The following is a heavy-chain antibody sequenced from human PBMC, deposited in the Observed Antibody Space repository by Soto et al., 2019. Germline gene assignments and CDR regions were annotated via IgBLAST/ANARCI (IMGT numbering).Heavy chain of an antibody. CDR1: GYSISSGYY. J-gene: IGHJ5*02. D-gene: IGHD6-13*01. CDR2: IYHSGTT. Sequence: PSETLSLTCAVSGYSISSGYYWGWFRQSPGKGLEWFGSIYHSGTTYYNPSLKSRVTISLDTSKNQFSLKLSSVTAADTAVYYCARSLLTSSWYAGSWGQGTQVTVLL. V-gene: IGHV4-38-2*01. CDR3: ARSLLTSSWYAGS.